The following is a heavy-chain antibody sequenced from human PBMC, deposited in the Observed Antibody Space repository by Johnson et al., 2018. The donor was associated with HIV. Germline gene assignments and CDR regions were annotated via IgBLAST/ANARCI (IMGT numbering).Heavy chain of an antibody. D-gene: IGHD1-26*01. J-gene: IGHJ3*02. V-gene: IGHV3-20*01. CDR2: INTDWCAT. CDR1: GFIFDDYG. Sequence: VQLVESGGGVVRPGGSLRLSCAASGFIFDDYGMSWVRQAPGKGLVWVSRINTDWCATTYAVSVKGRFTISRDNAKNSLYLQMNSLRAEDTALYDCAKAVSGSYDDAFDSWGQGTMVTVSS. CDR3: AKAVSGSYDDAFDS.